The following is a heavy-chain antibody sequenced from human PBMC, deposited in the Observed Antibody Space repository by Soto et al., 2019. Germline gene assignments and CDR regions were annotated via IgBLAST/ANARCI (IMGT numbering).Heavy chain of an antibody. J-gene: IGHJ6*02. CDR1: GFTFKNYA. D-gene: IGHD2-15*01. CDR3: AKVVVAAIHYYYYGMDV. V-gene: IGHV3-23*01. Sequence: GGSLRLSCAASGFTFKNYAMSWVRQAPGKGLEWVSAISGSGGSTYYADSVKGRFTISRDNSKNTLYLQMNSLRAEDTAVYYCAKVVVAAIHYYYYGMDVWGQGTTVTVSS. CDR2: ISGSGGST.